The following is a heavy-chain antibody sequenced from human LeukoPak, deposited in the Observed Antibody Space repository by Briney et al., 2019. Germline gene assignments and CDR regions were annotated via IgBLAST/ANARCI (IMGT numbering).Heavy chain of an antibody. D-gene: IGHD3-10*01. J-gene: IGHJ4*02. CDR1: GFTFSDYY. Sequence: GGSLRLSCAASGFTFSDYYMSWIRQAPGKGLEWVAYIGSSGSTIYYADSVKGRFTISRDNAKSSLHLQMNSLRTEDTALYYCAKGKNTGSYLSHVDYWGQGTLVTVSS. CDR3: AKGKNTGSYLSHVDY. CDR2: IGSSGSTI. V-gene: IGHV3-11*01.